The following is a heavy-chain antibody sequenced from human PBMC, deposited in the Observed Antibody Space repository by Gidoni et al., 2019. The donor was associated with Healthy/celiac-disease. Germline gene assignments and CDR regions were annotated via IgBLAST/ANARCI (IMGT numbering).Heavy chain of an antibody. D-gene: IGHD2-15*01. CDR2: IKQDGSEK. CDR3: ARNRYCSGGSCFHFDY. J-gene: IGHJ4*02. Sequence: STGSGFTFSSYWMSWVRQAPGKGLEWVANIKQDGSEKYYVDSVKGRFTISRDNAKNSLYLQMNSLRAEDTAVYYCARNRYCSGGSCFHFDYWGQGTLVTVSS. V-gene: IGHV3-7*01. CDR1: GFTFSSYW.